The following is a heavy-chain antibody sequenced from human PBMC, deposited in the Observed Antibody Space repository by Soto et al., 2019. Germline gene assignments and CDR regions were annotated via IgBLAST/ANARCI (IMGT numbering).Heavy chain of an antibody. CDR3: ASRDPGTSVDY. CDR1: GGSFPSNTW. Sequence: QVQLPESGPGLVKPSGTLSLTCAVSGGSFPSNTWWTWVRQPPGQGLEWIGEIYRTGSTNYTPSLKSRVTISLDKSENQSPLKVPSLTAADTAVYYCASRDPGTSVDYWGQGTLVTVSS. D-gene: IGHD1-7*01. V-gene: IGHV4-4*02. J-gene: IGHJ4*02. CDR2: IYRTGST.